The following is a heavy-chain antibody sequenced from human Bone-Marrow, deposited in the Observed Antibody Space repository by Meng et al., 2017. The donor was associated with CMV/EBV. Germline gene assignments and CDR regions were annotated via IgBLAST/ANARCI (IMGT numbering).Heavy chain of an antibody. J-gene: IGHJ4*02. CDR3: VTGGPFGTYFDH. V-gene: IGHV3-15*01. Sequence: ACGLTFRGRWMTWVRQAPGKGLEWVARITSALTGGKTDYAAPVKDRFTVSRDDSKSVLYLQMDSLKSEDTAIYYCVTGGPFGTYFDHWGQGTLVTVSS. D-gene: IGHD3-16*01. CDR2: ITSALTGGKT. CDR1: GLTFRGRW.